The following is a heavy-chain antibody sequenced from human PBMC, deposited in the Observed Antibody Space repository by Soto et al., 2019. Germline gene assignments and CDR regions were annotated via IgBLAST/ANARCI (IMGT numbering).Heavy chain of an antibody. J-gene: IGHJ4*02. Sequence: EVQLLETGGGLIQPGGSLRLSCAASGFTVSSYYMSWVRQAPGKGLEWVSVLYSGGRPYYADSVKGRFTISRDNSKNTVYLQMNSLRAEDTAVYYCARLRDSSGWYVDYWGQGTLVTVSS. CDR2: LYSGGRP. V-gene: IGHV3-53*02. CDR3: ARLRDSSGWYVDY. D-gene: IGHD6-25*01. CDR1: GFTVSSYY.